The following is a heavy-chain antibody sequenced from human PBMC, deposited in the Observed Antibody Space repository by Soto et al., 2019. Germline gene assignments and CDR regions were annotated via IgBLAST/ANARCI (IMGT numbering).Heavy chain of an antibody. CDR3: AKDIRELDAYYYGMDV. Sequence: GGSLRLSCAASGFTFDDYAMHWVRQAPGKGLEWVSGISWNSGSIGYADSVKGRFTISRDNAKNSLYLQMNSLRAEDTALYYCAKDIRELDAYYYGMDVWGQGTTVTVSS. CDR1: GFTFDDYA. J-gene: IGHJ6*02. CDR2: ISWNSGSI. V-gene: IGHV3-9*01. D-gene: IGHD1-26*01.